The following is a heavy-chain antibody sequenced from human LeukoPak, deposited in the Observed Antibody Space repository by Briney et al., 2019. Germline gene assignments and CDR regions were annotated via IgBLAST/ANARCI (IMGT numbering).Heavy chain of an antibody. D-gene: IGHD4-23*01. V-gene: IGHV3-53*01. J-gene: IGHJ3*02. CDR3: ARSDRSRWDPFDI. Sequence: PGGSLRLSCAASGFTVSSNYMSWVRQAPGKGLEWVSVFYSGGNTYYADSVKGRFTISRDNSKNTLYLQMNSLRGEDTAVYYCARSDRSRWDPFDIWGLGTMVTVSS. CDR2: FYSGGNT. CDR1: GFTVSSNY.